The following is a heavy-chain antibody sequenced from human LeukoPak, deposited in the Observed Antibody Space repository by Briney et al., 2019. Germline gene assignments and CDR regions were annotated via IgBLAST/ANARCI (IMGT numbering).Heavy chain of an antibody. CDR1: GFSFSTYA. CDR2: IYIGGST. V-gene: IGHV3-66*01. Sequence: PGGSLRLSCAAFGFSFSTYAMSWVRQAPGKGLEGVSVIYIGGSTYYADSVKGRFTISRDNSKNTLYLQMNSLRAEDTAVYYCARDSGYCTNGVCWDAWFDPWGQGTLVTVSS. J-gene: IGHJ5*02. CDR3: ARDSGYCTNGVCWDAWFDP. D-gene: IGHD2-8*01.